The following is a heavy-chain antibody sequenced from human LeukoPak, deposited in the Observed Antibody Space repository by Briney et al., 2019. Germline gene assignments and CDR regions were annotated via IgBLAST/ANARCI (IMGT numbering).Heavy chain of an antibody. J-gene: IGHJ6*03. V-gene: IGHV4-31*03. CDR3: ARVFESLKSYHYYYYMDV. Sequence: SQTLSLTCTVSGGSISSGGYYWSWIRQHPGKGLERIGYIYYSGSTYYNPSLKSRVTISVDTSKNQFSLKLSSVTAADTAVYYCARVFESLKSYHYYYYMDVWGQGTTVTVSS. D-gene: IGHD1-14*01. CDR2: IYYSGST. CDR1: GGSISSGGYY.